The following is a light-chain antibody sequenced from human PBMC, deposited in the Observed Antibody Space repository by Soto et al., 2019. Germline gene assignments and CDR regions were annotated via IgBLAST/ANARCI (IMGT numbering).Light chain of an antibody. Sequence: QSALTQPASVSGSPGQSITISCTGTSSDVGGYNYVSWYQQHPGKAPKLMIYEVNNRPSGVSNRFSGSKSGNTASLTISGLQAEDEADYYCSSYTSSSTLVVFGGGTKLTAL. CDR3: SSYTSSSTLVV. V-gene: IGLV2-14*01. J-gene: IGLJ2*01. CDR2: EVN. CDR1: SSDVGGYNY.